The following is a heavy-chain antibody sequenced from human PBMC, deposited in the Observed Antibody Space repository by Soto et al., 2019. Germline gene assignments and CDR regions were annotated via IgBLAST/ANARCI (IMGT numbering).Heavy chain of an antibody. CDR3: ATDLYYYETTGLYFFLTLDY. Sequence: SETLSLTCTVSGGSISSSTYYWGWIRQPPGKGLEWLGTISYSGATYYNPSLKSRVTISVDTSKNQFSLKLTSVTAAYTAVYYCATDLYYYETTGLYFFLTLDYWGPGALVTVSS. J-gene: IGHJ4*02. V-gene: IGHV4-39*01. CDR2: ISYSGAT. D-gene: IGHD3-22*01. CDR1: GGSISSSTYY.